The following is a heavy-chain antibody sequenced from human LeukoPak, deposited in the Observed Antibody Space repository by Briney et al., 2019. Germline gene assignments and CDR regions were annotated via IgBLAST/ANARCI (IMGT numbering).Heavy chain of an antibody. V-gene: IGHV3-7*01. CDR3: AELGITMIGGV. J-gene: IGHJ6*04. CDR2: INQDSSEK. Sequence: GGSLRLSCAASGFTFSNYWMSWVRQAPGKGLEWVANINQDSSEKYYVDSVKGRFTISRDNAKNSLYLQLNTLRPEDTAVYYCAELGITMIGGVWGKGTTVTISS. D-gene: IGHD3-10*02. CDR1: GFTFSNYW.